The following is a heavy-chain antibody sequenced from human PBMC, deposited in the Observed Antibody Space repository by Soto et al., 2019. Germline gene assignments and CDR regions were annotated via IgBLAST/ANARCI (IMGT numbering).Heavy chain of an antibody. CDR2: IYYSGST. V-gene: IGHV4-59*01. CDR1: GGSITSYY. J-gene: IGHJ5*02. Sequence: TLSLTCTVSGGSITSYYWSWIRQPPGKGLEWIGYIYYSGSTNYNPSLKSRVTISVDTSKNQFSLKLSSVTAADTAVYYCARAGTTMVRGVISGWFDPWGQGTLVTVSS. D-gene: IGHD3-10*01. CDR3: ARAGTTMVRGVISGWFDP.